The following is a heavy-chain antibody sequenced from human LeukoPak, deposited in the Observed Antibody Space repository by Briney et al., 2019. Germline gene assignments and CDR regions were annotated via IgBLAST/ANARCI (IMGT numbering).Heavy chain of an antibody. CDR3: ARLFRRRGVFGSGYNY. V-gene: IGHV3-7*01. J-gene: IGHJ4*02. Sequence: PGGSLRLSCAASGFTFSSYWMSWVRQAPGKGLEWVANIKQDGSEKYYVDSVKGRFTISRDNAKNSLYLQMNSLRAEDTAVYYCARLFRRRGVFGSGYNYWGQGTLVTVSS. CDR2: IKQDGSEK. D-gene: IGHD3-3*01. CDR1: GFTFSSYW.